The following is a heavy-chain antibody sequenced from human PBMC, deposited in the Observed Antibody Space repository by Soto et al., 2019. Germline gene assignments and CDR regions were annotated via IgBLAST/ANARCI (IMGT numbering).Heavy chain of an antibody. Sequence: XSVKVSCKASVYTFTCYYMHWVRQAPGQGLEWVGWINPNSGGTNYAQKFQVWVTMTRDTSISTAYMELSRLRSDDTAVYYCARARSYYDILTGYYPRDYYYYGMDVWGQGNTVTVSS. CDR2: INPNSGGT. V-gene: IGHV1-2*04. J-gene: IGHJ6*02. CDR3: ARARSYYDILTGYYPRDYYYYGMDV. CDR1: VYTFTCYY. D-gene: IGHD3-9*01.